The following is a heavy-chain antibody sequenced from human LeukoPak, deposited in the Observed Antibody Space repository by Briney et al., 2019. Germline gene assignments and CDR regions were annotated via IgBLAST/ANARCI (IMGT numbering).Heavy chain of an antibody. J-gene: IGHJ4*02. CDR2: IYTSGST. Sequence: PSETLSLTRTVSGGSISSSSYYWGWIRQPPGKGLEWIGRIYTSGSTTYNPSLKSRVTISGDTSENQFSLRLSSVTAADTAVYYCARASYSYDISGWVPFDYWGQGTLVTVSS. CDR3: ARASYSYDISGWVPFDY. V-gene: IGHV4-39*07. CDR1: GGSISSSSYY. D-gene: IGHD3-22*01.